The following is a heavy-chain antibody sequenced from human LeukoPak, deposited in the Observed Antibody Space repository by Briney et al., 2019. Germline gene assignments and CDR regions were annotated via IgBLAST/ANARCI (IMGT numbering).Heavy chain of an antibody. CDR1: GGSISSYY. D-gene: IGHD1-1*01. Sequence: PSETLSLTCTVSGGSISSYYWSWIRQPPGKGLDCIGYIYYSGTTNYNPSLKSRVTISLDTSKNQFSLKLTSVPAADTAVYYFSRVFWFPGTSLYFIDVWGKGTTVTVSS. V-gene: IGHV4-59*01. J-gene: IGHJ6*03. CDR2: IYYSGTT. CDR3: SRVFWFPGTSLYFIDV.